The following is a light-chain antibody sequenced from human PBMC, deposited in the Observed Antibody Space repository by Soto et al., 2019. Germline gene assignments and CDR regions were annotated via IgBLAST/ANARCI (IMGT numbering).Light chain of an antibody. CDR1: QSVFSN. V-gene: IGKV3-15*01. Sequence: EIVMTQSPATLSVSPGERATFSCRASQSVFSNLAWYQQKPGQAPRLLIYGASTRATGIPARFSGSGSGTEFTLTISSLQSEDFAVYYCQQYSNWPPLTFGGGTEVEIK. CDR2: GAS. CDR3: QQYSNWPPLT. J-gene: IGKJ4*01.